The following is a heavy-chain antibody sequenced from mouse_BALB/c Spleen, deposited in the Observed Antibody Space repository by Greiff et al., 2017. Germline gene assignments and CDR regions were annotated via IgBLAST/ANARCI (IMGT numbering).Heavy chain of an antibody. D-gene: IGHD3-2*01. Sequence: VQLQQSGPGLVKPSQSLSLTCTVTGYSITSDYAWNWIRQFPGNKLEWMGYISYSGSTSYNPSLKSRISITRDTSKNQFFLQLNSVTTEDTATYYCASLDSSGYDAMDYWGQGTSVTVSS. V-gene: IGHV3-2*02. CDR2: ISYSGST. CDR1: GYSITSDYA. CDR3: ASLDSSGYDAMDY. J-gene: IGHJ4*01.